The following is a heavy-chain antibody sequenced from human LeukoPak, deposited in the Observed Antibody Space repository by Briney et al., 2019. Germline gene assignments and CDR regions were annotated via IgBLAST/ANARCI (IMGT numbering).Heavy chain of an antibody. CDR3: ASTVAGPYYYYYGMDV. CDR1: GGSFSGYY. V-gene: IGHV4-34*01. J-gene: IGHJ6*02. CDR2: INHSGST. Sequence: SETLSLTCAVYGGSFSGYYWSWIRQPPGKGLEWIGEINHSGSTKYNPSLKSRVTISVDTSKNQFSLKLSSVTAADTAVYYCASTVAGPYYYYYGMDVWGQGTTVTVSS. D-gene: IGHD6-19*01.